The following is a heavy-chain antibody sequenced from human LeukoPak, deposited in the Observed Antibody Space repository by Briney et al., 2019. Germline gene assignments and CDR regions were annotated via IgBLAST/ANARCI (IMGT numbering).Heavy chain of an antibody. Sequence: NPSETLSLTCTVSGGSISSYYWSWIRQPAGKGLEWIGRIYTSGSTNYNPSLKSRVTMSVDTSKNQFSLKLSSVTAADTAVYYCARVLRFLEWPSQFDAFDIWGQGTMVTVSS. V-gene: IGHV4-4*07. CDR3: ARVLRFLEWPSQFDAFDI. CDR1: GGSISSYY. J-gene: IGHJ3*02. CDR2: IYTSGST. D-gene: IGHD3-3*01.